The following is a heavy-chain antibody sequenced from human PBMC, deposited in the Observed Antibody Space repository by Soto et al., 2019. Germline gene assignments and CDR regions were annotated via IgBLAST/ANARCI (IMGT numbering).Heavy chain of an antibody. CDR1: GYTFTSYG. D-gene: IGHD3-22*01. Sequence: ASVKVSCKASGYTFTSYGISWVRQAPGQGLEWMGWISPINGKTNYAQKVQGRVTITADESTSTAYMELSSLRSEDTAVYYCARDSPTMIVVGPYGMDVWGQGTTVTVSS. V-gene: IGHV1-69*13. J-gene: IGHJ6*02. CDR2: ISPINGKT. CDR3: ARDSPTMIVVGPYGMDV.